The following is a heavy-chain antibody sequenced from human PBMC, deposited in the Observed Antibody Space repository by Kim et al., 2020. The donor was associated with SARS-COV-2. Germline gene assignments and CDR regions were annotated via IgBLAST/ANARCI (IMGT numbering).Heavy chain of an antibody. CDR3: AREGKNACDI. J-gene: IGHJ3*02. CDR1: GGTFSSYA. CDR2: IIPILGTA. V-gene: IGHV1-69*13. Sequence: SVKVSCKASGGTFSSYAISWVRQAPGQGLEWMGGIIPILGTANYAQKFQGRDTITADESTSTAYMELRSRRSEDTAVYYCAREGKNACDIWGQGTMVTV.